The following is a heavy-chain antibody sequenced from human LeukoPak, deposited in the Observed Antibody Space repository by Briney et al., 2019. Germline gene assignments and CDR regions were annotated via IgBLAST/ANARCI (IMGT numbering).Heavy chain of an antibody. CDR2: ISGSGGST. V-gene: IGHV3-23*01. CDR1: GFTFSSYA. CDR3: AKDYSSGWYEGSNWFDP. Sequence: PGGSLRLSCAASGFTFSSYAMSWVRQAPGKGLEWVSSISGSGGSTYYADSVKGRFTISRDNSKNSLYLQMNSLRAEDTAVYYCAKDYSSGWYEGSNWFDPWGQGTLVTVSS. J-gene: IGHJ5*02. D-gene: IGHD6-19*01.